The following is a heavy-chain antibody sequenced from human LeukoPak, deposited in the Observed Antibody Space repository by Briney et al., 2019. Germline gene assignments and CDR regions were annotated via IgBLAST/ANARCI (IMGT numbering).Heavy chain of an antibody. D-gene: IGHD3-22*01. CDR2: ISGSGGST. Sequence: GGSLRLSCAASGFTFSSYAMNWVRQAPGKGLEWVSAISGSGGSTYYADSVKGRFTISRDNSKNTLYLQMNSLRAEDTAVYYCAKGNNYYDSSGTRWGQGTMVTVSS. CDR3: AKGNNYYDSSGTR. J-gene: IGHJ3*01. V-gene: IGHV3-23*01. CDR1: GFTFSSYA.